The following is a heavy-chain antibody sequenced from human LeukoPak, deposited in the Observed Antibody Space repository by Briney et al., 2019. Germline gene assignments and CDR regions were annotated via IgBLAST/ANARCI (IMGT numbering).Heavy chain of an antibody. D-gene: IGHD3-10*01. J-gene: IGHJ5*02. CDR3: ARGRYYYGSGSLSWFDP. V-gene: IGHV4-61*02. CDR1: GGSVSSGRYY. CDR2: IYTSGST. Sequence: SETLSLTCTVSGGSVSSGRYYWTWIRQPAGKGLEWIGRIYTSGSTNYNPSLKSRVTMSVDTSKNQFSLKLSSVTAADTAVYYCARGRYYYGSGSLSWFDPWGQGTLVTVSS.